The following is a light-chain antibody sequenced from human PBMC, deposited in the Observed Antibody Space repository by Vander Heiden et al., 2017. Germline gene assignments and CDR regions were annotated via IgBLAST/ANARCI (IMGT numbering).Light chain of an antibody. CDR2: DAS. V-gene: IGKV3-15*01. Sequence: EGVMTQSPATLSVSPGERATLSCRASQSLSGNLAWYQQKPGQAPRLLIYDASRRATAIPARFSGSGSGTEFALTISSLQSEDFAVYCCQQYDFWPRTFGQGTKLDIK. J-gene: IGKJ2*01. CDR1: QSLSGN. CDR3: QQYDFWPRT.